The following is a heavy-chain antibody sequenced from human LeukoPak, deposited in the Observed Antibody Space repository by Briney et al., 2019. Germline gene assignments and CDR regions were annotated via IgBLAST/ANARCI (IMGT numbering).Heavy chain of an antibody. CDR2: IYTSGST. D-gene: IGHD6-25*01. J-gene: IGHJ3*02. CDR3: ARDKWSKMKEAARAHDAFDI. CDR1: GGSISSGSYY. Sequence: PSQTLSLTCTVSGGSISSGSYYWSWIRQPAGKGLEWIGRIYTSGSTNYNPSLKSRVTISVDTSKNQFSLKLSSVTAADTAVYYCARDKWSKMKEAARAHDAFDIWGQGTMVTVSS. V-gene: IGHV4-61*02.